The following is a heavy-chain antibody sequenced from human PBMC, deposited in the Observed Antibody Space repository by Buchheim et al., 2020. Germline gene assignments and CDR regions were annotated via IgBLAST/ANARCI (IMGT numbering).Heavy chain of an antibody. D-gene: IGHD6-25*01. J-gene: IGHJ5*02. Sequence: QITLKESGPTLVKPTQTLTLTCTFSGFSLSTSGVGVGWIRQPPGKSLEWLALIYWDDEKRYSPSLNSRLTITTDTSKNQAVLTVTNIDHVDTATYYCARFPAGYTSVWFDPWGQGTL. CDR3: ARFPAGYTSVWFDP. V-gene: IGHV2-5*02. CDR1: GFSLSTSGVG. CDR2: IYWDDEK.